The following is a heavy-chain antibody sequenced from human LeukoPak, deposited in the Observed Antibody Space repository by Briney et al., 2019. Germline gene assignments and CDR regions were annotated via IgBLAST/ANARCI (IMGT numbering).Heavy chain of an antibody. CDR2: ISGSGGST. Sequence: GGSLRLSCAASGFTFSSYAMSWVRQAPGKGLEWVSAISGSGGSTYYADSVKGRFTISRDNSKNTLYLQMNSLRAEDTAVYYCAKDRRFGFGLVIFGRRAFDIWGQGTMVTVSS. CDR1: GFTFSSYA. J-gene: IGHJ3*02. V-gene: IGHV3-23*01. D-gene: IGHD3-3*01. CDR3: AKDRRFGFGLVIFGRRAFDI.